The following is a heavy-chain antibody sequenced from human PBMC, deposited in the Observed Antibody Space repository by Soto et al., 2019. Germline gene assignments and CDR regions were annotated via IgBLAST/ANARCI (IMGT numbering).Heavy chain of an antibody. Sequence: ASVKVSCKASGYTFTGYYMHWVRQAPGQGLEWMGWINPNSGGTNYAQKFQGWVTMTRDTSISTAYMELSSLRSEDTAVYYCAAEVQHYDILTCALDYWGQGTLVTVSS. D-gene: IGHD3-9*01. CDR3: AAEVQHYDILTCALDY. V-gene: IGHV1-2*04. CDR2: INPNSGGT. CDR1: GYTFTGYY. J-gene: IGHJ4*02.